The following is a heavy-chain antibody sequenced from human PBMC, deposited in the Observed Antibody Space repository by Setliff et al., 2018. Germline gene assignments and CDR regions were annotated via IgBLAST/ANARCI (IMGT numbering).Heavy chain of an antibody. CDR3: ARRGTTAFDF. CDR2: IRSKANNYAT. V-gene: IGHV3-73*01. J-gene: IGHJ4*02. D-gene: IGHD4-4*01. CDR1: GFTFSSYS. Sequence: PGGSLRLSCAASGFTFSSYSMNWVRQAPGRGLEWVGRIRSKANNYATAYAASLKGRFTISRDDSKNTLYLEMNNLRAEDSAVYYCARRGTTAFDFWGLGTLVTVSS.